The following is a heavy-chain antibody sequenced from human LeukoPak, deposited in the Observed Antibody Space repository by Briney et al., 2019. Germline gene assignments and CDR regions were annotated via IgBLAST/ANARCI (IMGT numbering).Heavy chain of an antibody. CDR2: ISESGGST. D-gene: IGHD6-13*01. V-gene: IGHV3-23*01. Sequence: GGSLRLSCAASGFTFSSYAMSWVRQAPGKGLEWVSVISESGGSTYYADSVKGRFTISRDNSKNTLYLQTNSLRAEDTAVYYCAKDVAAAAGYYFDYWGQGTLVSVSS. CDR3: AKDVAAAAGYYFDY. CDR1: GFTFSSYA. J-gene: IGHJ4*02.